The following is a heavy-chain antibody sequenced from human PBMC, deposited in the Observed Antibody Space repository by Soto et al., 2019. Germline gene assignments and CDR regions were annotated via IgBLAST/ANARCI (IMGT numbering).Heavy chain of an antibody. CDR1: GYTFTSYD. D-gene: IGHD3-16*01. V-gene: IGHV1-8*01. CDR2: MNPNSGNT. J-gene: IGHJ4*02. CDR3: ARGAYLYYDYIWGSPDY. Sequence: GASVKVSCKASGYTFTSYDINWVRQATGQGLEWMGWMNPNSGNTGYAQKFQGRVTMTRNTSISTAYMELSSLRSEDTAVYYCARGAYLYYDYIWGSPDYWGQGTLVTVSS.